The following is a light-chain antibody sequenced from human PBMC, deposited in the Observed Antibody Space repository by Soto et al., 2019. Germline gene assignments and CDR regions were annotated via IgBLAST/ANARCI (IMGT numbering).Light chain of an antibody. J-gene: IGKJ1*01. V-gene: IGKV3-20*01. CDR1: QSVSSTY. CDR2: GAS. CDR3: QQYDGSLWT. Sequence: EIVLTQSPGTLSLSPGERATLSCRASQSVSSTYLAWYQQKPGQAPRLLVYGASSRATGIPDRFSGSGSGTDFTLTISRIEPEDFAVYYCQQYDGSLWTFGQGTKVEIK.